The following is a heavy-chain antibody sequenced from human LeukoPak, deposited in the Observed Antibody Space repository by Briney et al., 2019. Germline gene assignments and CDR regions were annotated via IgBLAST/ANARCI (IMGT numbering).Heavy chain of an antibody. Sequence: ASVKVSCKAFGYTITGYYIHWVRQAPGQGLEWMGWINPNNGGTNSAQKFQGRVTMTRDTSIGTAYMELNRLTYDDTAVYYCGRDRHWNQGNFDYWGQGTLATVSS. CDR2: INPNNGGT. CDR3: GRDRHWNQGNFDY. CDR1: GYTITGYY. D-gene: IGHD1-1*01. V-gene: IGHV1-2*02. J-gene: IGHJ4*02.